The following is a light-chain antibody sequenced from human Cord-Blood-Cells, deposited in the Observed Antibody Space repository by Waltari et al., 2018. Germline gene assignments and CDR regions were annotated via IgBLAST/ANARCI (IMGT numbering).Light chain of an antibody. J-gene: IGKJ1*01. CDR3: QQRSNWPLT. CDR2: DAS. V-gene: IGKV3-11*01. Sequence: EIVLTQSPATLSLSPGERATLSCRASQSVSSYLAWYQQKPGQTPRLLIYDASNRATGIPARFSGSGSGTDFTLTISSLEPEDFAVYYCQQRSNWPLTFGPGTNVEIK. CDR1: QSVSSY.